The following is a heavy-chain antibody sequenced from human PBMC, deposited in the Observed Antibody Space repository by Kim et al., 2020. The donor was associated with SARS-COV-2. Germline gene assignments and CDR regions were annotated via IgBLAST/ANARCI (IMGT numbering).Heavy chain of an antibody. V-gene: IGHV4-38-2*02. CDR2: IYHSGST. CDR1: GYSISSGYY. CDR3: AREKPTIYWFDP. Sequence: SETLSLTCTVSGYSISSGYYWGWIRQPPGKGLEWIGSIYHSGSTYYNPSLKSRVTISVDTSKNQFSLKLSSVTAADTAVYYCAREKPTIYWFDPWGQGTLVTVSS. J-gene: IGHJ5*02.